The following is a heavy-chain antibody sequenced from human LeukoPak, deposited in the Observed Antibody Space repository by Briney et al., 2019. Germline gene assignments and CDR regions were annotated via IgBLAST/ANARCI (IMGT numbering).Heavy chain of an antibody. J-gene: IGHJ4*02. Sequence: GGSLRLSCAASGFTFSSYGMSWVRQAPGKGLEWVSAISSSGSTIYYADSVKGRFTISRDNAKNSLYLQMNSLRAEDTAVYYCARGVMYYYDSSGYLDYWGQGTLVTVSS. V-gene: IGHV3-21*04. CDR1: GFTFSSYG. CDR2: ISSSGSTI. D-gene: IGHD3-22*01. CDR3: ARGVMYYYDSSGYLDY.